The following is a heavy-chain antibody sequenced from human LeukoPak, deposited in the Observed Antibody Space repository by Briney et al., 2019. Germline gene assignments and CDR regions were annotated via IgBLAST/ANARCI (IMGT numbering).Heavy chain of an antibody. CDR3: ARGSYSSSWYGGNTRAYNWFDP. CDR1: GGSFSGYY. D-gene: IGHD6-13*01. Sequence: SETLSLTCAVYGGSFSGYYWSWIRQPPGKGLEWIGEINHSGSTNYNPSLKSRVTISVDTSKNQFSLKLSSVTAADTAVYYCARGSYSSSWYGGNTRAYNWFDPWGQGTLVTVSS. CDR2: INHSGST. J-gene: IGHJ5*02. V-gene: IGHV4-34*01.